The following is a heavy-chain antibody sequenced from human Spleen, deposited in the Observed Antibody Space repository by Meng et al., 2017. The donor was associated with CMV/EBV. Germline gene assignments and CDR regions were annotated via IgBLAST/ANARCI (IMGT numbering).Heavy chain of an antibody. V-gene: IGHV1-69*05. CDR3: ARDLGLYCSSTSCYSPRGAYYYYGMDV. D-gene: IGHD2-2*01. Sequence: SVKVSCKASGGTFSSYAISWVRQAPGQGLEWMGGIIPIFGTANYAQKFQGRVTITTDESTSKAYMELSSLRSEDTAVYYCARDLGLYCSSTSCYSPRGAYYYYGMDVWGQGTTVTVSS. J-gene: IGHJ6*02. CDR1: GGTFSSYA. CDR2: IIPIFGTA.